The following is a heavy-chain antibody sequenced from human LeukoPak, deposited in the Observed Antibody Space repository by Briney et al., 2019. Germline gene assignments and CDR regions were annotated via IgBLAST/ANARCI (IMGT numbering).Heavy chain of an antibody. CDR3: AKDFITMVRGVIMPDY. V-gene: IGHV3-7*01. D-gene: IGHD3-10*01. Sequence: GGSLRLSCAASGFTFSSYWMSWVRQAPGKGLECVANIKQDGSEKYYVDSVKGRFTISRDNSKNTLYLQMNSLRAEDTAVYYCAKDFITMVRGVIMPDYWGQGTLVTVSS. CDR2: IKQDGSEK. J-gene: IGHJ4*02. CDR1: GFTFSSYW.